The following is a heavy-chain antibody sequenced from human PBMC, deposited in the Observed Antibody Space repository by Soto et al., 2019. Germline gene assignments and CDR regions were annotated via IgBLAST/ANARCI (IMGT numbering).Heavy chain of an antibody. V-gene: IGHV4-30-4*01. D-gene: IGHD3-9*01. J-gene: IGHJ4*02. CDR2: IYYSGST. Sequence: SETLSLTCTVSGGSISSGDYYWSWIRQPPGKGLEWIGYIYYSGSTYYNPSLKSRVTISVDTSKNQFSLKLSSVTAADTAVYYCAVAGYEAYYFDYWGQGTLVTVSS. CDR1: GGSISSGDYY. CDR3: AVAGYEAYYFDY.